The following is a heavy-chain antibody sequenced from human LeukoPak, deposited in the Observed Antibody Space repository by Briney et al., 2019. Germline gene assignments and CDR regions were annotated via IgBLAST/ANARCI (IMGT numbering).Heavy chain of an antibody. V-gene: IGHV3-7*05. D-gene: IGHD3-16*01. CDR1: GFTFSSYW. J-gene: IGHJ4*02. CDR2: IKQDGSEK. Sequence: PGGSLRLSCAASGFTFSSYWMSWVRQAPGKGLEWVANIKQDGSEKYYVDSVKGRFTISRDNAKNSLYLQMNSLGAEDTAVYFCARDSWGLSSFFPFLDYWGQGTLVTVSS. CDR3: ARDSWGLSSFFPFLDY.